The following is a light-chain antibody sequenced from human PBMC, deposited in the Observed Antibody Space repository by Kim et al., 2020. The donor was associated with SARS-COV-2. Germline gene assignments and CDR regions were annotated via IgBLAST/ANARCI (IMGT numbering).Light chain of an antibody. CDR3: QTWGTGIRV. V-gene: IGLV4-69*01. Sequence: QLVLTQSPSASASLGASVKLTCTLSSGHSSYVIAWHQQQPEKGPRYLMKLNSDGSHSKGDGIPDRFSASSSGAERYLTISSLQSEDEADYYCQTWGTGIRVFGGGTQLTVL. CDR1: SGHSSYV. CDR2: LNSDGSH. J-gene: IGLJ3*02.